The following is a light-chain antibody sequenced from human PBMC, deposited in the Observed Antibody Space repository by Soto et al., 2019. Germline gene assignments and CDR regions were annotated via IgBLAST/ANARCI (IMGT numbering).Light chain of an antibody. CDR2: DAS. CDR1: QSISNF. Sequence: PGESGTLSFPASQSISNFLAWYQQKPGQAPRLLIYDASYRATGIPARFSGSGSGTDFTLTISSLEPEDSAVYYCQQRSNWPATFGPGTKGDIK. CDR3: QQRSNWPAT. J-gene: IGKJ3*01. V-gene: IGKV3-11*01.